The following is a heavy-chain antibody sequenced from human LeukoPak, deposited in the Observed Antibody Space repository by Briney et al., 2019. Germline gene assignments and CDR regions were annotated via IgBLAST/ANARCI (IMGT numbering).Heavy chain of an antibody. Sequence: ASVKVSCKVTGNTLSEFSMHWVRQSPGKGLEWIGGFDPEVGETVYAQKFQGRVTMTEDTSTETAYMELSSLRSEDTAVYYCATDLLAGGLKTFDPWGQGTLVTVSS. CDR1: GNTLSEFS. CDR3: ATDLLAGGLKTFDP. J-gene: IGHJ5*02. CDR2: FDPEVGET. V-gene: IGHV1-24*01.